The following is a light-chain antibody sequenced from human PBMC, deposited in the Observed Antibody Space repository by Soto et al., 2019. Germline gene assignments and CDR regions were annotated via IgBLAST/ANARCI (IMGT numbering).Light chain of an antibody. V-gene: IGKV3-15*01. J-gene: IGKJ4*01. CDR3: QQYSDWAPIP. CDR2: GAS. CDR1: QSVGTN. Sequence: EIGITQPPAALSLSPGERATLSCRASQSVGTNLAWYQQKPGQAPRPLIYGASARATDVPARVSGSGSGTELTLAISRLQSEDFAVYYCQQYSDWAPIPFGGGTKVDIK.